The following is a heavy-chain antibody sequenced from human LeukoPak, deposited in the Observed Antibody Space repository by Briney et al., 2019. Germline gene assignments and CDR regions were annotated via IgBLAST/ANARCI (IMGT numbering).Heavy chain of an antibody. CDR2: ISGSGGST. CDR1: GFTFSNYA. V-gene: IGHV3-23*01. Sequence: GGSLRLSCSASGFTFSNYAMTWVRQVPGKGLEWVSSISGSGGSTYYADSVKGRFTISRDNFENTLYVQMNSLRADDTAVYYCAKGLYSSGRGYYNYMDVWGKGTPVAVSS. CDR3: AKGLYSSGRGYYNYMDV. J-gene: IGHJ6*03. D-gene: IGHD6-19*01.